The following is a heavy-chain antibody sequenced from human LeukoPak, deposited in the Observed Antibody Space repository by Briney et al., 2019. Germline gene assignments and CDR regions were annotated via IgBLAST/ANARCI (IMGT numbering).Heavy chain of an antibody. Sequence: SQTLSLTCAISGGSVSSDSAAWSWIRQSPSRGLEWLGRTYYRSRWHIDYAVSVESRITITPDTSKNQFSLQLSSVTPEDTAVYYCARGRYFDWYDYWGQGTLVTVSS. V-gene: IGHV6-1*01. CDR2: TYYRSRWHI. CDR1: GGSVSSDSAA. J-gene: IGHJ4*02. D-gene: IGHD3-9*01. CDR3: ARGRYFDWYDY.